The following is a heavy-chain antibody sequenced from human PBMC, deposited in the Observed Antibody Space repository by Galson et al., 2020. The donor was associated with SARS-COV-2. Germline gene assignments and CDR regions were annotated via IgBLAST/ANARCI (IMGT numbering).Heavy chain of an antibody. V-gene: IGHV1-69*02. Sequence: GRVTITADKSTSTAYMELSSLRSEDTAVYYCARTSITMIVEIFSLDYWGQGTLVTVSS. J-gene: IGHJ4*02. D-gene: IGHD3-22*01. CDR3: ARTSITMIVEIFSLDY.